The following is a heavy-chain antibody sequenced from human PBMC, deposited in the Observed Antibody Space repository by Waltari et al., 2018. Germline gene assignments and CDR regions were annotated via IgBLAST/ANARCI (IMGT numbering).Heavy chain of an antibody. J-gene: IGHJ5*02. D-gene: IGHD6-13*01. V-gene: IGHV4-39*01. CDR2: IYYSGST. Sequence: QLQLQESGPGLVKPSETLSLTCTVSGGSISSSSYYWGWIRQPPGKGLEWIGSIYYSGSTYYNPSLKSRVTISVDTSKNQFSLKLSSVTAADTAVYYCARTLAAADWFDPWGQGTLVTVSS. CDR1: GGSISSSSYY. CDR3: ARTLAAADWFDP.